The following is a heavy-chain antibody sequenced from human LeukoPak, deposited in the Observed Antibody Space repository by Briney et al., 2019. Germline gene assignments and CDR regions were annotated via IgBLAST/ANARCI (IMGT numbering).Heavy chain of an antibody. D-gene: IGHD4-17*01. CDR3: ARVRGYGDYLYDY. Sequence: GGSLRLSCAASGFTFTSLWMSWVRQAPGKGLEWVSSINPLGSDTRYADSVKGRFTISRDNAKNSLYLQMNSLRAEDTAVYYCARVRGYGDYLYDYWGQGTLVTVSS. CDR1: GFTFTSLW. V-gene: IGHV3-7*01. CDR2: INPLGSDT. J-gene: IGHJ4*02.